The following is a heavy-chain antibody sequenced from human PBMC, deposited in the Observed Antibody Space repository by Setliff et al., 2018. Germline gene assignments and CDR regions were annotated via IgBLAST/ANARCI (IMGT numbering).Heavy chain of an antibody. D-gene: IGHD6-6*01. CDR1: GGSISSHY. Sequence: SETLSLTCTVSGGSISSHYWTWIRQPPGKGLEWVGEINHRGSTNYNPSLKSRVTISVDTSKDQFSLKLISMTAADTAVYYCARGRNVAARLLDSWGQGTLVTVSS. CDR3: ARGRNVAARLLDS. CDR2: INHRGST. J-gene: IGHJ4*02. V-gene: IGHV4-34*01.